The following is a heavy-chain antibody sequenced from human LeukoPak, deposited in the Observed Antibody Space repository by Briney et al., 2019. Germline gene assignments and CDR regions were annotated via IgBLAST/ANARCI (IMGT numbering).Heavy chain of an antibody. CDR1: GDSVSSNSVT. J-gene: IGHJ4*02. Sequence: SQTLSLTCAISGDSVSSNSVTWNWIRQSPSRGLEWLGRTYYRSTWYNDYAVSVRGRITVNPDTSKNQFSLKLSSVTAADTAVYYCARAPWGYSYGALFDYWGQGTLVTVSS. V-gene: IGHV6-1*01. CDR3: ARAPWGYSYGALFDY. D-gene: IGHD5-18*01. CDR2: TYYRSTWYN.